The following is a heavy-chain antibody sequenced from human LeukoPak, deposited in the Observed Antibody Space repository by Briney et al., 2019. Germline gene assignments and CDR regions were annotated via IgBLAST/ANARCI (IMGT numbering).Heavy chain of an antibody. V-gene: IGHV1-46*01. CDR3: ARASIAAAGITPLDY. D-gene: IGHD6-13*01. CDR2: INPSGGST. Sequence: ASVKVSRKASGYTFTSYYMHWVRQAPGQGLEWMGIINPSGGSTSYAQKFQGRVTMTTDTSTSTAYMELRSLRSDDTAVYYCARASIAAAGITPLDYWGQGTLVTVSS. CDR1: GYTFTSYY. J-gene: IGHJ4*02.